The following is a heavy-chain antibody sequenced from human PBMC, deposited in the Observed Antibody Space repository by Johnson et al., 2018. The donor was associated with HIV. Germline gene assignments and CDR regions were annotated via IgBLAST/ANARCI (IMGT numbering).Heavy chain of an antibody. CDR1: GFTFSSYW. CDR2: IKQDGSEK. CDR3: AKTCGGDCWGAFDI. J-gene: IGHJ3*02. Sequence: VQLVESGGGLVQPGGSLRLSCAASGFTFSSYWMSWVRQAPGKGLEWVANIKQDGSEKCHVDSVQGRCPISRDNAKNSLYLQMSSLRAEDTAVYYCAKTCGGDCWGAFDIWGQGTMVTVSS. V-gene: IGHV3-7*01. D-gene: IGHD2-21*01.